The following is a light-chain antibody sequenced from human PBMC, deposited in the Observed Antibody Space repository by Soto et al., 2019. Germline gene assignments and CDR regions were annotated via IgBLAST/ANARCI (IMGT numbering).Light chain of an antibody. Sequence: QSVLTQPPSASGSPGQSVTISCTGTSSDVGSYNYVSWYQQHPGQAPKLMIYEVSKRPSGVPDRFSGCKSGNTASLTDSGLQAEDEADYYCSSYAGSNNFVVFGGGTKLTVL. J-gene: IGLJ2*01. CDR1: SSDVGSYNY. V-gene: IGLV2-8*01. CDR3: SSYAGSNNFVV. CDR2: EVS.